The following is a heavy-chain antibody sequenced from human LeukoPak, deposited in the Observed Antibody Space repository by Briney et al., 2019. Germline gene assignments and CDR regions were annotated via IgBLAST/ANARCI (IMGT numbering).Heavy chain of an antibody. CDR3: ARINGWLVSSGTVKYFDY. V-gene: IGHV1-18*01. J-gene: IGHJ4*02. D-gene: IGHD6-19*01. Sequence: ASVKVSCKASGYTFNKYGISWVRQAPGQGLEWMGWITTYNGNTNYAQKVQGRVTMTTDTSASTVYMELRSLRPDDTAVYYCARINGWLVSSGTVKYFDYWDQGTLVTVSS. CDR2: ITTYNGNT. CDR1: GYTFNKYG.